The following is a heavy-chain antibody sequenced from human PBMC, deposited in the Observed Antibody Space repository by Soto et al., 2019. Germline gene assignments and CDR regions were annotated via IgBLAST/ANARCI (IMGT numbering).Heavy chain of an antibody. CDR1: GGSISSSSYY. Sequence: QLQLQESGPGLVKPSETLYLTCTVSGGSISSSSYYWGWSRQPPGKGLEWIGSIYYSGSTYYNPSLKSRVTISVDTSKNQFSLKLSSVTAADTAVYYCARQDIAVAGTMIYYWGQGTLVTVSS. CDR3: ARQDIAVAGTMIYY. V-gene: IGHV4-39*01. CDR2: IYYSGST. D-gene: IGHD6-19*01. J-gene: IGHJ4*02.